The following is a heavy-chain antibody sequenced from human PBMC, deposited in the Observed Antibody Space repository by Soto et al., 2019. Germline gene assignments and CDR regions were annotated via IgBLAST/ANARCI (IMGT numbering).Heavy chain of an antibody. J-gene: IGHJ5*02. Sequence: TGGSLRLSCAASGFTFSDAWMSWVRQAPGKGLEWVGRIKSKSDGGTTDYTAPVKGRFTISRGDSENTLYLQMHSLKTEDTAVYYCATTYGSGPWGQGTLVTVSS. CDR2: IKSKSDGGTT. CDR3: ATTYGSGP. D-gene: IGHD3-10*01. V-gene: IGHV3-15*01. CDR1: GFTFSDAW.